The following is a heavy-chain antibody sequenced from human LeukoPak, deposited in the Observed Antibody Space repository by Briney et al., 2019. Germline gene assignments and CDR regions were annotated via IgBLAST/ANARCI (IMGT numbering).Heavy chain of an antibody. CDR2: INPNSGVT. V-gene: IGHV1-2*02. CDR1: GYTFTGYY. CDR3: ARVVAVAYDY. J-gene: IGHJ4*02. Sequence: ASVKVSCKASGYTFTGYYIHWVRQAPGQGLEWMGWINPNSGVTHYPQKFQGRVTMTRDTSIRTAYMEVSSLRSDDTAVYYCARVVAVAYDYWGQGTLVTVSS. D-gene: IGHD6-19*01.